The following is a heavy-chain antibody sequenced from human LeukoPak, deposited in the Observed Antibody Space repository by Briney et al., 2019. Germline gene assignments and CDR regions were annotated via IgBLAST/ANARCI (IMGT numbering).Heavy chain of an antibody. J-gene: IGHJ4*02. Sequence: PSETLSLTCTVSGGSISSGGYYWSWIRQHPGKVLEWIGYIYYSGSTYYNPSLKSRVTISVDTSKNQFSLKLSSVTAADTAVYYCARETTTYYYDSSGYYPRDYWGQGTLVTVSS. D-gene: IGHD3-22*01. CDR1: GGSISSGGYY. CDR3: ARETTTYYYDSSGYYPRDY. V-gene: IGHV4-31*03. CDR2: IYYSGST.